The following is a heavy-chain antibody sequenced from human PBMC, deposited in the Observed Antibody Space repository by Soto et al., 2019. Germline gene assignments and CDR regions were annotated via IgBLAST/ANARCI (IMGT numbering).Heavy chain of an antibody. Sequence: QITLKESAPTLVKPTQTLTLTCTFSGFSLSTSGVGVAWFRQPPGKALECLALIYWDDDERYSPSLESRLTVTKDTSKNQVVLTVTNMDPVDTATYYCAHRRDSAGGNWFDPWGQGTLVTVSS. CDR2: IYWDDDE. CDR3: AHRRDSAGGNWFDP. J-gene: IGHJ5*02. V-gene: IGHV2-5*02. D-gene: IGHD6-25*01. CDR1: GFSLSTSGVG.